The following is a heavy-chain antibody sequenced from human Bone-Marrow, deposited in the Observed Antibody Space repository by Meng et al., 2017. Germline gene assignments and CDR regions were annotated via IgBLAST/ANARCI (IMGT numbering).Heavy chain of an antibody. CDR2: INHSGST. CDR3: ARTISHYYDSSGYYYDYYYGMDV. J-gene: IGHJ6*02. Sequence: SDTLSLTCAAYGWSSIGYHWTWIRQPPGKGLEWIGEINHSGSTNYNPSLKSRVTISVDTSKNQFSLKLSSVTAADTAVYYCARTISHYYDSSGYYYDYYYGMDVWGQGTTVTVSS. CDR1: GWSSIGYH. V-gene: IGHV4-34*01. D-gene: IGHD3-22*01.